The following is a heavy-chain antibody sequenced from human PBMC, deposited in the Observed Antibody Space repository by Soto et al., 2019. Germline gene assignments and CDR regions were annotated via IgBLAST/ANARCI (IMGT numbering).Heavy chain of an antibody. D-gene: IGHD2-2*01. CDR1: GGSITSSNYY. CDR3: ARLRPDTLVVVAAAMRNWYYCCYMDV. CDR2: IFYSGSP. V-gene: IGHV4-39*01. Sequence: QLQLQESGPGLVKPSETLSLTCTVPGGSITSSNYYWGWIRQPPGKGREWIGSIFYSGSPYYNPYLERRVTIYVDTSTNQSSLKLTSVTAAETAVYYCARLRPDTLVVVAAAMRNWYYCCYMDVWGKWTTVTVSS. J-gene: IGHJ6*03.